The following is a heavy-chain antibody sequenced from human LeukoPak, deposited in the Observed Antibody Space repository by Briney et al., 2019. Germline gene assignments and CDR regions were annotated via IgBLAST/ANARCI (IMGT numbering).Heavy chain of an antibody. V-gene: IGHV4-39*01. CDR3: VGTGRWLQSVDY. CDR2: IYYSGST. D-gene: IGHD5-24*01. Sequence: PSETLSLTCTVSGGSISSSSYYWGWIRQPPGKGLEWIGSIYYSGSTYYNPSLKSRVTISVDTSKNQFSLKLSSVTAADTAVYYCVGTGRWLQSVDYWGQGTLVTVSS. J-gene: IGHJ4*02. CDR1: GGSISSSSYY.